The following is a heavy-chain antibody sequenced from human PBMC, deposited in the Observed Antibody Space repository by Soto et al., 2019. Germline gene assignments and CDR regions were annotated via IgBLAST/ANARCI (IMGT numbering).Heavy chain of an antibody. J-gene: IGHJ3*02. D-gene: IGHD3-3*01. V-gene: IGHV4-59*01. CDR2: IYYSGDT. Sequence: QVQLHESGPGLVKPSETLSLTCSVSGGSMNSYYWSWIRHSPGKGLEWLGYIYYSGDTKYNPSLQSRFSISVDTTTNHFSLSLTSVTAADTAVYYCARARNKIWKTDAFDIWGQGTMVTVAS. CDR3: ARARNKIWKTDAFDI. CDR1: GGSMNSYY.